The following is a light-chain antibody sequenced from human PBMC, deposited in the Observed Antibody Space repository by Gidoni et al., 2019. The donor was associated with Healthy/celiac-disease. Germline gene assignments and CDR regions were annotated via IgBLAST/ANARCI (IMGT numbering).Light chain of an antibody. J-gene: IGKJ2*01. CDR2: AAS. CDR3: QKSYSMPYT. CDR1: QSISSY. V-gene: IGKV1-39*01. Sequence: DIHITPSPSSLSASVGDRVTITCRASQSISSYLNWYQQKPGKAPKLLIYAASSLQSGVPSMLRGSGSGTDFTRTISSLQPEDFATYYCQKSYSMPYTFXQXTKLEIK.